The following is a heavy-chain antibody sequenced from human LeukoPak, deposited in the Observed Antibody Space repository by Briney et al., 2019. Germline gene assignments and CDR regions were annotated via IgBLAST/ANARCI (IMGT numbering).Heavy chain of an antibody. CDR2: IYYSGTT. V-gene: IGHV4-59*08. Sequence: PSETLSLTCTVSSDSISSYYWSWIRQPPGKGLEWIGYIYYSGTTKYNPSLKSRVTISIDTSKNQFSLKLSSVTAADTAVYYCARHNPPASSIIDYWGQGTLVTVSS. CDR3: ARHNPPASSIIDY. D-gene: IGHD6-13*01. CDR1: SDSISSYY. J-gene: IGHJ4*02.